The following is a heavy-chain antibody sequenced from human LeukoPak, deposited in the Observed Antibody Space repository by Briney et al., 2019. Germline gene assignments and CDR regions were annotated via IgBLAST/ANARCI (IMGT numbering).Heavy chain of an antibody. Sequence: GGSLRLSCAAPGFTFSSYSMNWVRQAPGKGLEWVSSISSSGGYIYYADSVKGRFTVSRDNAKNSLFLQMNSLKAEDTAVYYCARGGYFDYWGQGTLVTVSS. CDR2: ISSSGGYI. J-gene: IGHJ4*02. V-gene: IGHV3-21*01. CDR1: GFTFSSYS. CDR3: ARGGYFDY.